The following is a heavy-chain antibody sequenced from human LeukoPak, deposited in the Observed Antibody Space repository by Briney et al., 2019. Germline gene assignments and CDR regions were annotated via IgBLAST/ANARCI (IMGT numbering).Heavy chain of an antibody. Sequence: SETLSLTCTVSGGSISSGYYWGWIRQPPGKGLEWIGSIYYSGSTYYNPSLKSRVIISVDTSKNQFSLKLSSVTAADTAVYYCARLRRQTTFFDYWGQGTLVTVSS. D-gene: IGHD1-14*01. V-gene: IGHV4-39*01. J-gene: IGHJ4*02. CDR1: GGSISSGYY. CDR2: IYYSGST. CDR3: ARLRRQTTFFDY.